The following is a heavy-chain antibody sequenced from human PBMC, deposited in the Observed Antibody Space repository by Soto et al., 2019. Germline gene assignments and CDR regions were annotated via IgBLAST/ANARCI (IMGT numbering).Heavy chain of an antibody. CDR2: ISGSGGST. CDR3: ATPEGYCSSTSCYGRFDY. D-gene: IGHD2-2*01. J-gene: IGHJ4*02. V-gene: IGHV3-23*01. Sequence: GGSLRLSCAASGFTFSSYAMSWVRQAPGKGLEWVSAISGSGGSTYYADSVKGRFTISKDNSKNTLYLQMNSLRAEDTAVYYCATPEGYCSSTSCYGRFDYWGQGTLVTVS. CDR1: GFTFSSYA.